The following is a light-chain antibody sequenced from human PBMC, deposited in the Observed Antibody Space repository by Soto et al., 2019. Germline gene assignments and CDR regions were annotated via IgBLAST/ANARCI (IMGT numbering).Light chain of an antibody. Sequence: QSVLTQPASVSGSPGQSITISCTGTSSDVGGYKYVSWYQQHPGKAPKLMIYEVSNRPSGVSNRFSGSKSGNTASLTISGLQGEDEADYYCSSYTAISTLDIVFGGGTKLTVL. CDR1: SSDVGGYKY. V-gene: IGLV2-14*01. CDR3: SSYTAISTLDIV. CDR2: EVS. J-gene: IGLJ2*01.